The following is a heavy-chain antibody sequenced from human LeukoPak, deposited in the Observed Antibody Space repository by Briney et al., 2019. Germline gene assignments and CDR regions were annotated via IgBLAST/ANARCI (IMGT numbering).Heavy chain of an antibody. D-gene: IGHD3-3*01. CDR3: ARVRDFWSGYPYYFDY. Sequence: SETLSLTCAVYGGSFSGYYWSWIRQPPGKGLEWIGEINHSGSTNYNPSLKSRVTISVDTSKNQFSLKLSSVTAADTAVYYCARVRDFWSGYPYYFDYWGQGTLVTVSS. CDR1: GGSFSGYY. CDR2: INHSGST. J-gene: IGHJ4*02. V-gene: IGHV4-34*01.